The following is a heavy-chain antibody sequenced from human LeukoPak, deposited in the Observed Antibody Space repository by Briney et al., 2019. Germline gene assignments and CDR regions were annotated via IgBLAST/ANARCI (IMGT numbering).Heavy chain of an antibody. CDR1: GFAFSFYA. Sequence: GGSLRLSCAASGFAFSFYAMSWVRQAPGKGPEWVSTINASGGNTYFAGSVKGRFTISRDNSKNTLSLQMNSLRPEDTAMYFCAKDRDPYSSGTWDSWGQGTLVIVSS. J-gene: IGHJ1*01. D-gene: IGHD3-22*01. CDR2: INASGGNT. CDR3: AKDRDPYSSGTWDS. V-gene: IGHV3-23*01.